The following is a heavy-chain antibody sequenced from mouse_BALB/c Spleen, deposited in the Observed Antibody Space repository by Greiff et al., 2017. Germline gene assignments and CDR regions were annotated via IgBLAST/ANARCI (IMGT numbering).Heavy chain of an antibody. D-gene: IGHD4-1*01. V-gene: IGHV1-87*01. Sequence: QVHVKQSGAELARPGASVKLSCKASGYTFTSYWMQWVKQRPGQGLEWIGAIYPGDGDTRYTQKFKGKATLTADKYSSTAYMQLSSLASEDSAVYYCARLDSGWGQGTLVTVSA. CDR3: ARLDSG. J-gene: IGHJ3*01. CDR1: GYTFTSYW. CDR2: IYPGDGDT.